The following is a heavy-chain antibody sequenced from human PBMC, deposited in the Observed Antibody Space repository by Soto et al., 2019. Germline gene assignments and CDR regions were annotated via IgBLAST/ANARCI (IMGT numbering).Heavy chain of an antibody. Sequence: QVQLVQSGAEVKKPVSSVKVSCKASGGTFSSYAISWVRQAPGQGREWMGGIIPIFGTANYAQKFQGRVTITADESTSTAYMELSRLRSEDTDVYYCARDPRQSYYSYGMDVCGKGPTITVSS. CDR1: GGTFSSYA. D-gene: IGHD4-4*01. V-gene: IGHV1-69*01. CDR2: IIPIFGTA. J-gene: IGHJ6*04. CDR3: ARDPRQSYYSYGMDV.